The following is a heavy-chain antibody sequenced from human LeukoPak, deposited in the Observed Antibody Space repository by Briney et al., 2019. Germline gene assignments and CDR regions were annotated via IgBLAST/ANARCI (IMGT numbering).Heavy chain of an antibody. CDR1: GYTFTCYY. Sequence: ASVNVSCKSSGYTFTCYYMHWVRQAPGQGLEWMGWINPNSGGTNYAQKFQGRVTMTRDTSISTAYMEMSRLRSDDTAVYYCARVVVAANPYYYYYYYMDVWGKGTTVTVSS. D-gene: IGHD2-15*01. CDR2: INPNSGGT. V-gene: IGHV1-2*02. J-gene: IGHJ6*03. CDR3: ARVVVAANPYYYYYYYMDV.